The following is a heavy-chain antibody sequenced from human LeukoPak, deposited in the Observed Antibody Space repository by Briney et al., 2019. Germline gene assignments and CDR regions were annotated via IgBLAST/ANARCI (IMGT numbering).Heavy chain of an antibody. CDR2: ISSSGSNI. V-gene: IGHV3-48*02. D-gene: IGHD1-26*01. CDR1: GFTFSSYS. Sequence: GGSLRLSCAASGFTFSSYSMNWVRQAPGKGLEWASYISSSGSNIYYADSVKGRFTISRDNAKNSLYLQMNSLRDEDTAVYYCARHYSGSYYVVGYWGQGTLVTVSS. J-gene: IGHJ4*02. CDR3: ARHYSGSYYVVGY.